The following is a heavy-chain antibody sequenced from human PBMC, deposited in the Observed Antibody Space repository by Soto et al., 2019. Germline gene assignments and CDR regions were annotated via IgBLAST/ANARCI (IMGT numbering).Heavy chain of an antibody. CDR3: ARAIPNYYGSGSYDTTGYYMDV. CDR1: GGSISSYY. V-gene: IGHV4-59*01. Sequence: SETLSLTCTVSGGSISSYYWSWIRQPPGKGLEWIGYIYYSGSTNYNPSLKSRVTISVDTSKNQFSLKLSSVTAADTAVYYCARAIPNYYGSGSYDTTGYYMDVWGKGTTVTVSS. D-gene: IGHD3-10*01. J-gene: IGHJ6*03. CDR2: IYYSGST.